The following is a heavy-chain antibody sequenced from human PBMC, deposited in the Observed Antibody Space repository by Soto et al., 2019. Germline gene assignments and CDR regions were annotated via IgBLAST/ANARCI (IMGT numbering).Heavy chain of an antibody. Sequence: QVQLVQSGAEVKKPGASVKVSCKASGYTFTSYYMHWVRQAPGQGLEWMGIINPSGGSTSYAQKFQGRVTMTRDTSTSTDYMELSSLRSEDTAVYYCARDPPLAYCGGDCYLDYWGQGTLVTVSS. CDR1: GYTFTSYY. CDR3: ARDPPLAYCGGDCYLDY. D-gene: IGHD2-21*02. J-gene: IGHJ4*02. V-gene: IGHV1-46*01. CDR2: INPSGGST.